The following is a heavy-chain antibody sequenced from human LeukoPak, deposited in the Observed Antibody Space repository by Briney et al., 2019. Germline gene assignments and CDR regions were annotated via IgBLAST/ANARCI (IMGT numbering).Heavy chain of an antibody. V-gene: IGHV3-23*01. CDR3: AKGSSSGWYRPLDY. CDR2: ISGSGGST. CDR1: GFTFSSYA. Sequence: GGSLRLSCAASGFTFSSYAMTWVRQAPGKGLEWVSAISGSGGSTYYADSVKGRFTISRDNSKNTLYLQMNSLRAEDTATYYCAKGSSSGWYRPLDYWGQGTLVTVSS. J-gene: IGHJ4*02. D-gene: IGHD6-19*01.